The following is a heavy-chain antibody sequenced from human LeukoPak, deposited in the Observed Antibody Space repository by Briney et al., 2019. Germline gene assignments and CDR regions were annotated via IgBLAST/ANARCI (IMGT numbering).Heavy chain of an antibody. CDR2: ISSSSSYI. D-gene: IGHD1-1*01. V-gene: IGHV3-21*01. Sequence: GGSLRLSCAASGFTFSSYSMNWVRQAPGKGLEWVSSISSSSSYIYYADSVKGRFTISRDNAKNSLYLQMNSLRAEDTAVYYCAKDPTTYYYYYMDVWGKGTTVTVSS. CDR3: AKDPTTYYYYYMDV. CDR1: GFTFSSYS. J-gene: IGHJ6*03.